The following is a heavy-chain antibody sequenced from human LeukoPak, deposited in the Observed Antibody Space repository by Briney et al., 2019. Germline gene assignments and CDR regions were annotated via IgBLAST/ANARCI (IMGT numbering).Heavy chain of an antibody. V-gene: IGHV3-21*01. CDR3: ARVVVVVVAATQDYYYYMDV. Sequence: GGSLRHSCAASGFTFSSYSMNWVRQAPGKGLEWVSSISSSSSYIYYADSVKGRFTISRDNAKNSLYLQMNCLRAEDTAVYYCARVVVVVVAATQDYYYYMDVWGKGTTVTVSS. CDR2: ISSSSSYI. J-gene: IGHJ6*03. D-gene: IGHD2-15*01. CDR1: GFTFSSYS.